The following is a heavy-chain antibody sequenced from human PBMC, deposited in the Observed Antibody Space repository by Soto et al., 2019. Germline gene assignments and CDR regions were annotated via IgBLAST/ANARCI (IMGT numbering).Heavy chain of an antibody. CDR1: GYTFTSYG. D-gene: IGHD2-21*02. V-gene: IGHV1-18*01. CDR3: ARSIVVVTALDY. J-gene: IGHJ4*02. Sequence: WASVKVSCKASGYTFTSYGISWVRQAPGQGLEWMGWISAYNGNTNYAQKFQGRVTITRDTSASTAYMELSSLRSEDTAVYYCARSIVVVTALDYWGQGTLVTVSS. CDR2: ISAYNGNT.